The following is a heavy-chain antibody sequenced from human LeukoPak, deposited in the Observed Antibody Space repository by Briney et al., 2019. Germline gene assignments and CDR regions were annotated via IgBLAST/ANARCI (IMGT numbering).Heavy chain of an antibody. CDR3: AESSGFRN. V-gene: IGHV3-21*01. Sequence: GGSLILSCAASGFSFSSYSMNWVRQAPGKGLEWVSSISSSSSYIYYADSVKGRFTISRDNAKNSLYLQMNSLRAEDTAVYYCAESSGFRNWGQGTLVIVSS. CDR1: GFSFSSYS. D-gene: IGHD3-22*01. CDR2: ISSSSSYI. J-gene: IGHJ4*02.